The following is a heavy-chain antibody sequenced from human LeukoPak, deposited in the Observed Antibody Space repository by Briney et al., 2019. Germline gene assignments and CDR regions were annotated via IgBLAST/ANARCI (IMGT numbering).Heavy chain of an antibody. CDR1: GYTFTGYY. Sequence: ASVKVSCKASGYTFTGYYMHWLRQAPGQGLEWMGWINPNSGGTNYAQKLQGRVTMTRDTSISTAYMELSRLRSDDTAVYYCARGTGEGYTYGRYYFDYWGQGTLVTVSS. V-gene: IGHV1-2*02. J-gene: IGHJ4*02. D-gene: IGHD5-18*01. CDR2: INPNSGGT. CDR3: ARGTGEGYTYGRYYFDY.